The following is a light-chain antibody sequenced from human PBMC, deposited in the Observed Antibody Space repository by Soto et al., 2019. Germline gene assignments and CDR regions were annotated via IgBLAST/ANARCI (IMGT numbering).Light chain of an antibody. J-gene: IGKJ1*01. CDR2: DAS. CDR3: QQYTTYSWT. CDR1: QSMTNW. V-gene: IGKV1-5*01. Sequence: DIQMTQSPSTLSASVGDRATITCRASQSMTNWLAWYQQKPGKAPKLLIYDASNLESGVPSRFSGSGSGTEFTLTISSLQPDDFATYYCQQYTTYSWTFGQGTRVEIK.